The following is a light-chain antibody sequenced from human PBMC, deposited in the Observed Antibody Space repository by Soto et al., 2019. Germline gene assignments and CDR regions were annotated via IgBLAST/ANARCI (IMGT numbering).Light chain of an antibody. V-gene: IGLV2-8*01. CDR1: SSDVGGYDY. Sequence: QSALTQPPSASGSPGQSVTISCTGTSSDVGGYDYVSWYQQHPGKAPKLMIYEVTKRPSGVPDRFSGSKSGNTASLTVSGLQAEDEADYYCCSYAGTSTFSYVFGSGTKVTVL. CDR3: CSYAGTSTFSYV. J-gene: IGLJ1*01. CDR2: EVT.